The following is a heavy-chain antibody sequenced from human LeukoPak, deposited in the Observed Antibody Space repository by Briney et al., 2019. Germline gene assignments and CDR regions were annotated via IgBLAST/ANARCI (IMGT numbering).Heavy chain of an antibody. J-gene: IGHJ2*01. D-gene: IGHD2/OR15-2a*01. CDR3: AKDFSRGWYFDL. Sequence: GGSLRLSCAASGFIFRSYGMHWVRQAPGKGLEWVAGIRYDGSNKYYADSVKGRFTISRDNSKNTLYLQINSLRAEDTAVYYCAKDFSRGWYFDLWGRGTLVTVSS. V-gene: IGHV3-30*02. CDR2: IRYDGSNK. CDR1: GFIFRSYG.